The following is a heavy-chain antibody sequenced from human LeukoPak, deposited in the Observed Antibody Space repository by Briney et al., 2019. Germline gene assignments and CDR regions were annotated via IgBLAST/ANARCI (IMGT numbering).Heavy chain of an antibody. CDR2: MNSDGSGT. V-gene: IGHV3-74*01. J-gene: IGHJ6*02. CDR3: AREDPESYSDTSGYYFFNGMDV. Sequence: GGSLRLSCAASGFTFDDYGMSWVRQAPGKGLEWVSRMNSDGSGTSYADSVKGRFTISRDNAKNTLYLQMNSLRAEDTGVYYCAREDPESYSDTSGYYFFNGMDVWGQGTTVTVSS. D-gene: IGHD3-22*01. CDR1: GFTFDDYG.